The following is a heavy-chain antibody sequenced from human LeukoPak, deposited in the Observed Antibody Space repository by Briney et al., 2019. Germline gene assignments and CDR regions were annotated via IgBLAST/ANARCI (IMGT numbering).Heavy chain of an antibody. CDR1: GGSISSGSYY. D-gene: IGHD1-26*01. CDR2: IYTSGST. Sequence: SQTLSLTCTVSGGSISSGSYYWSWIRQPAGKGLEWIGRIYTSGSTNYNPSLKSRVTISVDTSKNQFSLKLSSVTAADTAVYYCARDLPSGSPDYWGQGTLVTVSS. J-gene: IGHJ4*02. V-gene: IGHV4-61*02. CDR3: ARDLPSGSPDY.